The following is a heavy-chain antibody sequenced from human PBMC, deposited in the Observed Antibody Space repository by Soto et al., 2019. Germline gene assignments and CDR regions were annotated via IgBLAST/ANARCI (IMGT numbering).Heavy chain of an antibody. V-gene: IGHV2-5*02. D-gene: IGHD3-10*02. J-gene: IGHJ3*01. CDR2: IYWDHDQ. Sequence: QSTLKESGPTLVKPTQTLTLTCTFSGFSLTTYVVGVGWIRQPPGKALEWLAIIYWDHDQYFSPSLKDRLTLSNDTSINQVALTMTSMEPVDTATYFCAHFVRTFDVWGPGTVVTVSS. CDR1: GFSLTTYVVG. CDR3: AHFVRTFDV.